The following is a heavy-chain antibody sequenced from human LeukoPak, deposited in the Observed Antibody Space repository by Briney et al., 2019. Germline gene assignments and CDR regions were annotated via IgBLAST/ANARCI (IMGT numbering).Heavy chain of an antibody. J-gene: IGHJ4*02. CDR3: AGVVPAANAGSYVDY. D-gene: IGHD2-2*01. Sequence: SETLSLTCTVSGGSISSYHWSWIRQPAGKGLEWIGRIYTSGSINYNPSLKSRVTTSVDTSKNQFSLKLSSVTAADTAVYYCAGVVPAANAGSYVDYWGQGTLVTVSS. V-gene: IGHV4-4*07. CDR2: IYTSGSI. CDR1: GGSISSYH.